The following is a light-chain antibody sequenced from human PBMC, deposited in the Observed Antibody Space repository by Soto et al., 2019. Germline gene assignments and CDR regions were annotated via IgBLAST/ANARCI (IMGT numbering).Light chain of an antibody. V-gene: IGLV2-14*01. J-gene: IGLJ2*01. CDR2: EVS. CDR1: SSDVGFYNY. CDR3: SSYTSSSASVV. Sequence: QSALTQPASVSGSPGQSITISCTGTSSDVGFYNYVSWYQQHPGKAPQLMIYEVSNRPSGVSNRFSGSKSGNTASLTISGLQAGDEADYYCSSYTSSSASVVFGGGTKLTVL.